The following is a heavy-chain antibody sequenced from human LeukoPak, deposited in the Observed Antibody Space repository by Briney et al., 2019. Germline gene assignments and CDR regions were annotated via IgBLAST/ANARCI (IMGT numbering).Heavy chain of an antibody. CDR2: ISAYNGNT. V-gene: IGHV1-18*01. CDR3: AAIRFLEWLDPYYYYGMDV. J-gene: IGHJ6*02. D-gene: IGHD3-3*01. Sequence: ASVKDSCKASGYTFTSYGISWVRQAPGQGLEWMGWISAYNGNTNYAQKLQGRVTMTTDTSTSTAYMELRSLRSDDTAVYYCAAIRFLEWLDPYYYYGMDVWGQGTTVTVSS. CDR1: GYTFTSYG.